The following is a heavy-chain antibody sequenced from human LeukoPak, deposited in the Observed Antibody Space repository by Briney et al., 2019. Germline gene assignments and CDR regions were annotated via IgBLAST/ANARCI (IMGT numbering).Heavy chain of an antibody. J-gene: IGHJ4*02. D-gene: IGHD2-8*01. CDR3: ARGYCTNGVCYIRPFDY. Sequence: AETLSLSCAASGVSISSYYMSWIRQPPGKGLEWIWYIYYSGSTNYNPSLKSLATKSVNTSKNQFSLKLSSVTAADTALYYCARGYCTNGVCYIRPFDYWGQGTLVTVSS. V-gene: IGHV4-59*01. CDR2: IYYSGST. CDR1: GVSISSYY.